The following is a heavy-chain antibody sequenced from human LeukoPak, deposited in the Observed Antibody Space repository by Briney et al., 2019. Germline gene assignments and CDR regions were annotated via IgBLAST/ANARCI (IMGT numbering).Heavy chain of an antibody. J-gene: IGHJ6*03. CDR2: ISGSGGST. CDR1: GFTFSSYA. D-gene: IGHD2-2*01. CDR3: ANPFSTPRSNYYIDV. Sequence: HGGSLRLSCAASGFTFSSYAMSWVRQAPGKGLEWVSAISGSGGSTYYGDSVKVRFTISRDNFKSTLYLQMNSLRAEDTAVYYCANPFSTPRSNYYIDVWGKGTTVSFS. V-gene: IGHV3-23*01.